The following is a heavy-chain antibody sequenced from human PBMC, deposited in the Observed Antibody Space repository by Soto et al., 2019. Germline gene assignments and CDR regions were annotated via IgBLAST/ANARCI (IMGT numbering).Heavy chain of an antibody. D-gene: IGHD2-8*01. CDR1: RFTFSTYA. CDR2: ITTSGGNT. V-gene: IGHV3-23*01. CDR3: AGRYCTNGVCYTNYDYYIDV. J-gene: IGHJ6*03. Sequence: EVQLLESGGGLVQPGGSLRLSCAASRFTFSTYAMSWVRQAPGKGLEWVSTITTSGGNTYYADSVQGRFTISRDNSKNTLYLQMNSLRAEDTAVYYCAGRYCTNGVCYTNYDYYIDVWGKGTTVTVSS.